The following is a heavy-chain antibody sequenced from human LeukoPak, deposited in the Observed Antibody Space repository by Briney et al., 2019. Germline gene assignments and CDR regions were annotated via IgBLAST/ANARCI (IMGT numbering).Heavy chain of an antibody. CDR2: FNPEVGET. CDR1: GYTLTELS. V-gene: IGHV1-24*01. CDR3: ATVYDCSGGSCYELDY. J-gene: IGHJ4*02. D-gene: IGHD2-15*01. Sequence: ASVKVSCKVSGYTLTELSMNWVRQAPGKGLEWMGGFNPEVGETIYAQKFQGRLSMTEYPSTHTAYMELSSLRSEDTAVYYCATVYDCSGGSCYELDYWGQGTLVTVSS.